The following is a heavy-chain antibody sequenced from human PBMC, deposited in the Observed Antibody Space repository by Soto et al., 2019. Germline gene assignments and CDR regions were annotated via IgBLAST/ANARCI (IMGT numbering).Heavy chain of an antibody. D-gene: IGHD6-19*01. V-gene: IGHV3-30*18. J-gene: IGHJ4*02. CDR1: GFTFSSYA. CDR2: VSYDGSNM. CDR3: AKSRDPSKVAAPYYFDY. Sequence: QVQLVESGGGVVQPGKSLRLSCAGSGFTFSSYAMHWVRQAPGKGLEWIIIVSYDGSNMYYTDSVKGRFTVSRDNSKNTLYLQMNSLRDEDTAVYYCAKSRDPSKVAAPYYFDYWGQGTLVTVSS.